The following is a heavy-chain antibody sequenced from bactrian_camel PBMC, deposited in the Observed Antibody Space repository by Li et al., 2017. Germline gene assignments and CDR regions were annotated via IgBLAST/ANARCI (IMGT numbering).Heavy chain of an antibody. Sequence: QVQLVESGGGSVQPGGSLILSCASSEYIASFYCMAWFRQAPGKKREGVATIGSVGNTTYADSVQGRFTISKDNSAQNSLQMNSLKPEDTAMYYCAAASNRILDGTWNVFYGGYYNYWSQGTQVTVS. CDR3: AAASNRILDGTWNVFYGGYYNY. J-gene: IGHJ4*01. D-gene: IGHD5*01. CDR2: IGSVGNT. V-gene: IGHV3S53*01. CDR1: EYIASFYC.